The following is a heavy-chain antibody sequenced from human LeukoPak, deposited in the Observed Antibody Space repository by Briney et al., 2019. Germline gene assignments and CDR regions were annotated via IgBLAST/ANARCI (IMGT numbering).Heavy chain of an antibody. D-gene: IGHD5-12*01. V-gene: IGHV4-38-2*01. CDR2: IYHSGST. Sequence: PSETLSLTCAVSGYSISSGYYWGWIRQPPGKGLEWIGCIYHSGSTYYNPSLKSRVTISVDTSKNQFSLKLSSVTAADTAVYYCARVRGATITHLDYWGQRTLVTVSS. J-gene: IGHJ4*02. CDR1: GYSISSGYY. CDR3: ARVRGATITHLDY.